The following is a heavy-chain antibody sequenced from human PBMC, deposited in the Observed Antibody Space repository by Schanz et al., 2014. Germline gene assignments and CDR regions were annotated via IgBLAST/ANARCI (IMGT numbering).Heavy chain of an antibody. CDR3: ARVALPGYSSPRDAFDI. CDR2: VSRSTPDI. V-gene: IGHV3-48*01. CDR1: GFTFSSYA. Sequence: EVQLAESGGDLVQPGGSLRLSCAASGFTFSSYAMSWVRQAPGKGLEWVSYVSRSTPDIYYADSVKGRFTVSRDNAENSLYLQMNGLRAEDTAVYYCARVALPGYSSPRDAFDIWGQGTMVTVSS. D-gene: IGHD5-18*01. J-gene: IGHJ3*02.